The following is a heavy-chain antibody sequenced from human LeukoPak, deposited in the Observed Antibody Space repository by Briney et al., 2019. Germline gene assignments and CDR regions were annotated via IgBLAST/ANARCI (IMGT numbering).Heavy chain of an antibody. V-gene: IGHV4-39*07. CDR2: IYYSGST. CDR3: ARGYLVLRYFDWLFPFDY. Sequence: SETLSLTCTVSGGSISSSSYYWGWIRQPPGKGLEWIGSIYYSGSTYYNPSLKSRVTISVDTSKNQFSLKLSSVTAADTAVYYCARGYLVLRYFDWLFPFDYWGQGTLVTVSS. J-gene: IGHJ4*02. CDR1: GGSISSSSYY. D-gene: IGHD3-9*01.